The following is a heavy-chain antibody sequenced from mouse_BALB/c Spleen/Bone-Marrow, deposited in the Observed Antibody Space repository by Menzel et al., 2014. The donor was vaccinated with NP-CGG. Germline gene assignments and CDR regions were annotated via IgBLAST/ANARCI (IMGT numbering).Heavy chain of an antibody. Sequence: VKLMESGAELVRPGTPVKLSCKASGYTFTSYWMNWVKQRPGRGLEWIGRIDPSDGETHYNQKFKDKATLTVDKSSSTAFIQLSSLTSEDSAVYYCARWGAYFDYWGQGTTLTVSS. CDR2: IDPSDGET. V-gene: IGHV1-61*01. CDR3: ARWGAYFDY. CDR1: GYTFTSYW. J-gene: IGHJ2*01.